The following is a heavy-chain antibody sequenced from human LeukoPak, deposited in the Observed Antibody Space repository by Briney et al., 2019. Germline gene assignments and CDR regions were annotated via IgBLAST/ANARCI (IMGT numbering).Heavy chain of an antibody. CDR3: AKSGGYGLIDY. CDR2: IYSSGST. J-gene: IGHJ4*02. Sequence: PSETLSLTCAVYGGSFSTFYWNWIRQPPGKGLEWIGNIYSSGSTYYNASLQSRVTISIDTSKNQFSLRLNSVTAADTAMYYCAKSGGYGLIDYWGQGTRVTVSS. V-gene: IGHV4-34*01. CDR1: GGSFSTFY. D-gene: IGHD1-26*01.